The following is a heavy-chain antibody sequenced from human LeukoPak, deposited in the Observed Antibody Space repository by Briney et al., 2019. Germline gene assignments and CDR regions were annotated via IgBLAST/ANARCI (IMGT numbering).Heavy chain of an antibody. V-gene: IGHV3-66*01. CDR2: IYSGGST. J-gene: IGHJ4*02. CDR1: GFTVSSNY. D-gene: IGHD4-17*01. Sequence: GGSLRLSCAASGFTVSSNYMSWVRQAPGKGLEWVSVIYSGGSTYYADSVKGRFTISRDNSKNTLYLQMNSLRADDTAVYYCARDGYDHGDYLLFWGQGTLVTVSS. CDR3: ARDGYDHGDYLLF.